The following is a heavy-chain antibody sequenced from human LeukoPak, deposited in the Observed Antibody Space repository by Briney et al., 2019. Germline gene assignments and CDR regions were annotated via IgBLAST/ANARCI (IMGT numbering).Heavy chain of an antibody. CDR2: IYSSGST. Sequence: SETLSLTCTVSGGSINNYYWSWIRQPAGKGLEWIGLIYSSGSTSYNPSLKSRVTMSVDTSKNQFSLKLSSVTAADTAVYYCARDWGSWAFDIWGQGTMVTVSS. CDR3: ARDWGSWAFDI. D-gene: IGHD7-27*01. J-gene: IGHJ3*02. CDR1: GGSINNYY. V-gene: IGHV4-4*07.